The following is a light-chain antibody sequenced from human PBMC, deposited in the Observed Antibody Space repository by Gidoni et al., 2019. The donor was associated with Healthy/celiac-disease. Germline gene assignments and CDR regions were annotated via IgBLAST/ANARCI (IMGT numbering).Light chain of an antibody. J-gene: IGKJ1*01. V-gene: IGKV3-15*01. CDR2: GAS. CDR1: QSVSSN. Sequence: EIVMTQSPATLSVSPGERATLSCRASQSVSSNLAWYQQKPGQAPMLLIYGASTRATGIPARFSGSGSWTEFTLTISSLQSEDFAVYYCQQYNNWPWTFXXXTKVEIK. CDR3: QQYNNWPWT.